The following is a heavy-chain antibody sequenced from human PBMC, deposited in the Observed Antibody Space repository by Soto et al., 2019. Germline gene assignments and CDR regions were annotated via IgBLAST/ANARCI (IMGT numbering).Heavy chain of an antibody. CDR2: ISKSGGTT. V-gene: IGHV3-48*03. J-gene: IGHJ4*02. CDR3: VREGHYYFDY. CDR1: GFTFSSYE. Sequence: GGSLRLSCAASGFTFSSYEMHWVRQAPGQGLEWVSYISKSGGTTYYADSVKGRFTISRDDAKNSVYLQMSSLRPEDMAVYKCVREGHYYFDYWGQGALVTVSS.